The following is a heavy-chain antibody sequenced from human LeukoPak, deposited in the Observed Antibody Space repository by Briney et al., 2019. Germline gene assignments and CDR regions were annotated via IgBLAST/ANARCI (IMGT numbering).Heavy chain of an antibody. CDR1: GLIVSGNY. Sequence: GGCLRLSWAASGLIVSGNYVSGFRQAPGKGLEGVGVIYSGGSTYYADSVKGRFTISRANSKNTLYLQMSSLRADATAVYYCSKSWKWLLPHYYFDYWGQGTLVTVSS. V-gene: IGHV3-53*01. CDR3: SKSWKWLLPHYYFDY. D-gene: IGHD3-22*01. CDR2: IYSGGST. J-gene: IGHJ4*02.